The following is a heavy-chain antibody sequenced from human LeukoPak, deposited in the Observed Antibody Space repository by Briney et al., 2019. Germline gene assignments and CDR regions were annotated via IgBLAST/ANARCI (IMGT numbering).Heavy chain of an antibody. V-gene: IGHV3-15*01. Sequence: GGSLRLSCAASGFTFSNAWMSWVRQAPGKGLEWVGRIKSKTDGGTTDYAAPVKGRFTISRDDSKNTRYLQMSSLKTEDTAVYYCTTDEAYYDSRYFDYWGQGTLVTVSS. D-gene: IGHD3-22*01. CDR2: IKSKTDGGTT. CDR1: GFTFSNAW. J-gene: IGHJ4*02. CDR3: TTDEAYYDSRYFDY.